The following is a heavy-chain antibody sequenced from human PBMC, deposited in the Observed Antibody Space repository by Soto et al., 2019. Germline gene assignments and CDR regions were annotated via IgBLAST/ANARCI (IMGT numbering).Heavy chain of an antibody. CDR2: ISPYNGNT. J-gene: IGHJ4*02. Sequence: ASVKVSCKASGYIFSSYGISWVRQAPGQGLEWMGWISPYNGNTNYAQKVQDRVTMTTETSTSTAYMELRSLRSDDTAVYYCARDEFYYDSSSYLGPDYWGQGTLVTGSS. D-gene: IGHD3-22*01. CDR3: ARDEFYYDSSSYLGPDY. CDR1: GYIFSSYG. V-gene: IGHV1-18*01.